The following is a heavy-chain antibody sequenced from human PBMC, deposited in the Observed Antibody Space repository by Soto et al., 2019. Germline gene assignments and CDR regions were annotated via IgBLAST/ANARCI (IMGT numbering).Heavy chain of an antibody. J-gene: IGHJ6*02. CDR2: ISYDGSNK. CDR1: GFTFSSYV. Sequence: GGSLRLSCAASGFTFSSYVMHWVRQAPGKGLEWVAVISYDGSNKYYADSVKGRFTISRDNSKNTLYLQMNSLRAEDTAVYYCAKGYSSGWYPRRSYYYGMDVWGQGTTVTVSS. D-gene: IGHD6-19*01. CDR3: AKGYSSGWYPRRSYYYGMDV. V-gene: IGHV3-30*18.